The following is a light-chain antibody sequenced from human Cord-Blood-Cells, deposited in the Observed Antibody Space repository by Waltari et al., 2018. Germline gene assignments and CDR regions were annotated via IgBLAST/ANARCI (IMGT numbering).Light chain of an antibody. J-gene: IGKJ2*01. Sequence: DIQMTQSPSSLSASVGDRVTITCRESQSISGYLNWYQQKPGKAPKLLIYAASSLQHGVPSRFSGSGYGTDFTLTISSLQPEDFATYYCQQSYSTPPYTVGQGTKLEIK. CDR3: QQSYSTPPYT. V-gene: IGKV1-39*01. CDR1: QSISGY. CDR2: AAS.